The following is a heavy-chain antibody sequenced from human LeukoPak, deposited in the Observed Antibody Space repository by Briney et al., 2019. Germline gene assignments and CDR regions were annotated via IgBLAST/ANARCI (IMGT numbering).Heavy chain of an antibody. V-gene: IGHV3-7*01. D-gene: IGHD2-2*01. CDR3: VRGCGRASCPYFFDS. Sequence: PGGSLRVSCAASGFTFSTYWMSWVRQAPGKGLEWVATIRQDGSEKHYVDSVKGRFSISRDNAKNSLYLQMNSLTVEDTAVYYCVRGCGRASCPYFFDSWGQGTLVTVS. J-gene: IGHJ4*02. CDR2: IRQDGSEK. CDR1: GFTFSTYW.